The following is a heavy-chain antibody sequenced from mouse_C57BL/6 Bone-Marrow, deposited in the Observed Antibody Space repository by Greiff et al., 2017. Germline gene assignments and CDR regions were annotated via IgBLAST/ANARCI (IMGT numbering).Heavy chain of an antibody. V-gene: IGHV1-53*01. J-gene: IGHJ1*03. CDR1: GYTFTSYW. D-gene: IGHD2-3*01. CDR2: INPSNGGT. Sequence: QVQLQQPGTELVKPGASVKLSCKASGYTFTSYWMHWVKQRPGQGLEWIGNINPSNGGTKYNEKFKRKGTLTVDKSSSTAYLQLSSLTSEDSAVYYCARDGYYGYFDVWGTGTTGTVSS. CDR3: ARDGYYGYFDV.